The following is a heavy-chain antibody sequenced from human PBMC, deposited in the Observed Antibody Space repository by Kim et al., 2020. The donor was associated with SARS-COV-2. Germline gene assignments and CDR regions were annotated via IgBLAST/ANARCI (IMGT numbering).Heavy chain of an antibody. V-gene: IGHV1-46*01. D-gene: IGHD6-19*01. Sequence: AQKFQGRVTITRETSTSTVYMELSSLRSEDTAVYYCAGEAMAGSYYGMDVWGQGTTVTVSS. J-gene: IGHJ6*02. CDR3: AGEAMAGSYYGMDV.